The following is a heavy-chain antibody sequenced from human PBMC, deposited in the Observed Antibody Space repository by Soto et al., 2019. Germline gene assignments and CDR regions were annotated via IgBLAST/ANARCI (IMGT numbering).Heavy chain of an antibody. Sequence: QVQLVESGGGVVQPGRSLRLSCAASGFTFSSYGMHWVRQAPGKGLEWVAVISYDGSNKYYADSVKGRFTISRDNSKNTLYLQMNSLRAEDTAVYYCAKGQTYYYDSSGYYYADYWGQGTLVTVSS. CDR1: GFTFSSYG. V-gene: IGHV3-30*18. J-gene: IGHJ4*02. D-gene: IGHD3-22*01. CDR3: AKGQTYYYDSSGYYYADY. CDR2: ISYDGSNK.